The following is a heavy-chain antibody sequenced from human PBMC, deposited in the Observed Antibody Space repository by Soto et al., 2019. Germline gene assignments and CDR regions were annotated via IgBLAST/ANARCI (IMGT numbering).Heavy chain of an antibody. V-gene: IGHV3-48*03. CDR3: TRDPEGDLDFDY. CDR2: INAPATST. J-gene: IGHJ4*02. D-gene: IGHD2-21*02. Sequence: EVQLVESGGRLVQPRGSLRLSCAASGFIFSNFGLTWVRQAPGKGLEWVSHINAPATSTLYANSVRGRFAISRDNARNSVYLQMSSLTGEDTAVYYCTRDPEGDLDFDYWGQGTLVTVSS. CDR1: GFIFSNFG.